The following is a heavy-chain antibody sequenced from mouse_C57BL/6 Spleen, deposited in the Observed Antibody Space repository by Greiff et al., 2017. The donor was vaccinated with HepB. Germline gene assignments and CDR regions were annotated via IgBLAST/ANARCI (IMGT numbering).Heavy chain of an antibody. CDR2: IYPRDGST. J-gene: IGHJ2*01. CDR3: AREGYWDTSFDY. CDR1: GYTFTDHT. V-gene: IGHV1-78*01. Sequence: VQVVESDAELVKPGASVKISCKVSGYTFTDHTIHWMKQRPEQGLEWIGYIYPRDGSTKYNEKFKGKATLTADKSSSTAYMQLNSLTSEDSAVYFCAREGYWDTSFDYWGQCTTLTVSS. D-gene: IGHD4-1*01.